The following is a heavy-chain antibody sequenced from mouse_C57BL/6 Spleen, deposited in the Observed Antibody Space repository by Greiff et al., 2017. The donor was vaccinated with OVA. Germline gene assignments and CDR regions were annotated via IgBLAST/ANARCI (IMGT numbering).Heavy chain of an antibody. CDR3: ASTTVAERDYFDY. CDR1: GYTFTDYY. V-gene: IGHV1-26*01. J-gene: IGHJ2*01. D-gene: IGHD1-1*01. CDR2: INPNNGGT. Sequence: EVQLQQSGPELVKPGASVKISCKASGYTFTDYYMNWVKQSHGKSLEWIGDINPNNGGTSYNQKFKGKATLTVDKSSSTAYMELRSLTSEDSAVYYCASTTVAERDYFDYWGQGTTLTVSS.